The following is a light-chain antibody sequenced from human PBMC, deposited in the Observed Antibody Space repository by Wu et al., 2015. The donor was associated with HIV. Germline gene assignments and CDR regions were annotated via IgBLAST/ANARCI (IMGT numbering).Light chain of an antibody. CDR2: GAS. V-gene: IGKV1-39*01. Sequence: DIQMTQSPSSLSASVGDSITITCRTSPSVHSFLNWYQQKPGKAPTVLIYGASRLQSGVPPRFSGSGSGTDFTLTINNLRPEDFATYYCQQSLTSPLAFGGGTKVE. CDR1: PSVHSF. CDR3: QQSLTSPLA. J-gene: IGKJ4*01.